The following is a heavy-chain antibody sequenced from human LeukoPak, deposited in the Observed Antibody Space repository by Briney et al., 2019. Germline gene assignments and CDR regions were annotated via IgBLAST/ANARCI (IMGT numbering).Heavy chain of an antibody. CDR3: AISSLMVRGSRGSVDY. CDR1: GGSISSSSYY. Sequence: PSETLSLTCTVSGGSISSSSYYWSWIRQPAGKGLEWIGRIYTSGSTNYNPSLKSRVTMSVDTSKNQFSLKLGSVTAADTAVYYCAISSLMVRGSRGSVDYWGQGTLVTVSS. J-gene: IGHJ4*02. D-gene: IGHD3-10*01. CDR2: IYTSGST. V-gene: IGHV4-61*02.